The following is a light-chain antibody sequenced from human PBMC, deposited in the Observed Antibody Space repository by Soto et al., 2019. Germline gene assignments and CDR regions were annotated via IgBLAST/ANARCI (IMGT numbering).Light chain of an antibody. V-gene: IGLV2-14*03. CDR2: DVS. Sequence: QSALTQPASVSGSPGQSITISCTGTSSDVGGYNFVSWYQHLPGKAPKLMISDVSNRPSGVSNRFSGSKSGNTASLTISGLQADDEAYYYCSSYSSSSTLVVFGGGTKLTVL. CDR3: SSYSSSSTLVV. CDR1: SSDVGGYNF. J-gene: IGLJ2*01.